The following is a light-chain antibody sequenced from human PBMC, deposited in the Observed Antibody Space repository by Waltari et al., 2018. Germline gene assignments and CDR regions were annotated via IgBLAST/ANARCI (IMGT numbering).Light chain of an antibody. CDR2: EVS. Sequence: QSALTQPASVSGSPGQSITISCTGTSSDVGTSDYVSWYQQHPGKAPRLIIYEVSDRPSGVSPRFSGSKSGNTASLTISGLQADDEADYYCTSYTIRATLVFGGGTKVTVL. CDR1: SSDVGTSDY. J-gene: IGLJ3*02. V-gene: IGLV2-14*01. CDR3: TSYTIRATLV.